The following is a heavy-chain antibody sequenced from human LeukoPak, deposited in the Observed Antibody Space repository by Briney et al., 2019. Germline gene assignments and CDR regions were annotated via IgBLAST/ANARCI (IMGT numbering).Heavy chain of an antibody. CDR3: ARCKSGWFDP. CDR1: GGSISSGDYY. V-gene: IGHV4-30-4*01. J-gene: IGHJ5*01. CDR2: IYYSGST. Sequence: SETLSLTCTVSGGSISSGDYYWSWIRQPPGKGLEWIGYIYYSGSTYYNPSLKSRVTISVDTSKNQFSLKLSSVTAADTAVYYCARCKSGWFDPWGQGTLGTVSS. D-gene: IGHD6-25*01.